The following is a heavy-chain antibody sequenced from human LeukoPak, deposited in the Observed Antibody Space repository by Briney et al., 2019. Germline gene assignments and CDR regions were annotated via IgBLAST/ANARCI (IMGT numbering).Heavy chain of an antibody. V-gene: IGHV1-2*04. J-gene: IGHJ3*02. Sequence: ASVKVSCKASGYTFTGYYMHWVRQAPGQGLEWMGWINPNSGGTNYAQKFQGWVTMTRDTSISTVYMEPSSLRSEDTAVYYCARAGKGDAFDIWGQGTMVTVSS. CDR2: INPNSGGT. CDR1: GYTFTGYY. D-gene: IGHD3-10*01. CDR3: ARAGKGDAFDI.